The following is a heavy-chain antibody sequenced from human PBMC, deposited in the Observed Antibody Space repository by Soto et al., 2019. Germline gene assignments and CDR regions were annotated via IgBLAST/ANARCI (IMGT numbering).Heavy chain of an antibody. D-gene: IGHD3-9*01. CDR3: ARSRADYDILNFDY. CDR2: ISSSSSYI. J-gene: IGHJ4*02. CDR1: GFTFSSYS. Sequence: EVQLVESGGGLVKPGGSLRLSCAASGFTFSSYSMNWVRQAPGKGLEWVSSISSSSSYIYYADSVKGRFTISRDNAKNSLYLQMNSLRAEDTAVYYCARSRADYDILNFDYWGQGTLVTVSS. V-gene: IGHV3-21*01.